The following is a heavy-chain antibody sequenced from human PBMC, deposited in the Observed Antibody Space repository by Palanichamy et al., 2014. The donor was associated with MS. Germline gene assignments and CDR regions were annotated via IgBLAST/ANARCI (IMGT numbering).Heavy chain of an antibody. CDR1: GYIFRNYD. CDR2: MNPNSGNT. CDR3: ARAVRDQLLSDY. J-gene: IGHJ4*02. Sequence: QVQLVQSGAEVKEPGASVKASCKASGYIFRNYDIIWVRQATGQGLEWMGWMNPNSGNTGYAQKFRGRVTMTGDTSITTAYMELSGLKSEDTAVYYCARAVRDQLLSDYWGQGAQVTVSS. V-gene: IGHV1-8*02. D-gene: IGHD2-2*01.